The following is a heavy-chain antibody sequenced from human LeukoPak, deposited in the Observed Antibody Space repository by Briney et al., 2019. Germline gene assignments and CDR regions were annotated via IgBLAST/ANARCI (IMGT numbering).Heavy chain of an antibody. CDR3: AKSGRRGYCSGGSRCSGNYFDY. J-gene: IGHJ4*02. CDR1: RFTFSSYP. D-gene: IGHD2-15*01. V-gene: IGHV3-23*01. CDR2: ISGSGGST. Sequence: GGSLTLSSAAYRFTFSSYPMSRLRPAQGKGQKCVSDISGSGGSTSYTDSVKGRFTISRDNSKDTLYLQMNRLRAEDTAVYYCAKSGRRGYCSGGSRCSGNYFDYWGQGTLVTVSS.